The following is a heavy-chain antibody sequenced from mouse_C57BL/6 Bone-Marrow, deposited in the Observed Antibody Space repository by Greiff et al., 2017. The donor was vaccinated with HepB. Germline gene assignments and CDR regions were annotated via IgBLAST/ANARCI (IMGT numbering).Heavy chain of an antibody. J-gene: IGHJ4*01. CDR1: GFTFSSYA. Sequence: EVKLVESGEGLVKPGGSLKLSCAASGFTFSSYAMSWVRQTPEKRLEWVAYISSGGDYIYYADTVKGRFTISRDNARNTLYLQMSSLKSEDTAMYYCTRVRLWPYYYAMDYWGQGTSVTVSS. D-gene: IGHD1-1*02. CDR2: ISSGGDYI. V-gene: IGHV5-9-1*02. CDR3: TRVRLWPYYYAMDY.